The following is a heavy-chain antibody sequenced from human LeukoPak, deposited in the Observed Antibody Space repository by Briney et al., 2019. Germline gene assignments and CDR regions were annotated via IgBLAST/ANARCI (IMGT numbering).Heavy chain of an antibody. CDR3: AKDRGAASLNDAFDI. D-gene: IGHD6-6*01. CDR2: ISGSGGST. Sequence: GGSLRFSCAASGFTFSSYAMSWVRQAPGKGLEWVSAISGSGGSTYYADSVKGRFTISRENSKNTLYLQMNSLRAEDTAVYYCAKDRGAASLNDAFDIWGQGTMVTVSS. V-gene: IGHV3-23*01. J-gene: IGHJ3*02. CDR1: GFTFSSYA.